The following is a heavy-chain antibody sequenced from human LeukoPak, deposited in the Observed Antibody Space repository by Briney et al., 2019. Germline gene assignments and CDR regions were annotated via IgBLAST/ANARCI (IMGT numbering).Heavy chain of an antibody. CDR2: INQDETEK. CDR1: GFTFGSYW. Sequence: GGSLRLSCATSGFTFGSYWMSWVRQAPGKGLEWVANINQDETEKYYVDFVKGRFTISRDNSKNMLYLQMNSLRAEDTAVYYCARRLLTGYYEFWGQGTLVTVSS. D-gene: IGHD3-9*01. V-gene: IGHV3-7*01. J-gene: IGHJ4*02. CDR3: ARRLLTGYYEF.